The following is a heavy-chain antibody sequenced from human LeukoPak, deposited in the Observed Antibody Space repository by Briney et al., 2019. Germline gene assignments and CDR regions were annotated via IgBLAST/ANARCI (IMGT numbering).Heavy chain of an antibody. CDR3: ARDVGSGSFSFDY. V-gene: IGHV1-2*02. CDR1: GYTFTGYY. D-gene: IGHD3-10*01. J-gene: IGHJ4*02. CDR2: INPNSGGI. Sequence: ASVKVSCKASGYTFTGYYMHWVRQAPGQGLEWMGWINPNSGGINYAQKFQGRVTMTRDTSISTAYMELSRLRSDDTAVYYCARDVGSGSFSFDYWGQGTLVTVSS.